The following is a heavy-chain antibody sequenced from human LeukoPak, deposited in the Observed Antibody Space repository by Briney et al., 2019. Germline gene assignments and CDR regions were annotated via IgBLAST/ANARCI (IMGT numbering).Heavy chain of an antibody. D-gene: IGHD1-14*01. J-gene: IGHJ2*01. CDR1: GGSVSAYY. CDR3: ARGPTSAEVRNWYFDP. V-gene: IGHV4-4*07. CDR2: IYSTGDT. Sequence: SETLSLTCSVSGGSVSAYYWSWIRQPAEKGLEWIGRIYSTGDTNYNPSLKSRVTMSLDRSKKQFSLNLRSLTAADTAVYYCARGPTSAEVRNWYFDPWGRGTLVAVSS.